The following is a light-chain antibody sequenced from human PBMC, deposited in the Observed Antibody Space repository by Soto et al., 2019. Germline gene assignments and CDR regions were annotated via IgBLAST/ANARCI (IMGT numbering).Light chain of an antibody. Sequence: EIVLTQSPGTLSLSPGERATLSCRASQSVSSSYLAWYQQKPGQAPRLLIYGASSRATGIPDRFSGSGSGTDFTLTIIRLEPEEFAVYYCQKYGSSPDTFGQGTKLEIK. J-gene: IGKJ2*01. V-gene: IGKV3-20*01. CDR3: QKYGSSPDT. CDR2: GAS. CDR1: QSVSSSY.